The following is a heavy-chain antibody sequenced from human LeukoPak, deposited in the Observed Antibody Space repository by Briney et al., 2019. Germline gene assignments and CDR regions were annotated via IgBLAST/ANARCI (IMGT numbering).Heavy chain of an antibody. J-gene: IGHJ4*02. CDR3: ARDIAGRELLDY. V-gene: IGHV3-21*01. D-gene: IGHD1-26*01. CDR1: GFTFSTYS. CDR2: ISSSSDYI. Sequence: GGSLRLSCAASGFTFSTYSMNWVRQAPGKGLEWVSSISSSSDYIYYADSVKGRFTVSRDNAKNSLHLRMNSLRVEDTAVYYCARDIAGRELLDYWGQGTLVTVSS.